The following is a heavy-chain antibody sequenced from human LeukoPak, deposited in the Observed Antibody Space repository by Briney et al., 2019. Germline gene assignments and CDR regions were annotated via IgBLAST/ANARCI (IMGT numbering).Heavy chain of an antibody. J-gene: IGHJ5*02. CDR2: ISSSSSTI. Sequence: GGSLRLSCAASGFTFSSYSMNWVRQAPGKGLEWVSYISSSSSTIYYADSVKGRFTISRDNAKNSLYRQMNSLRAEDTAVYYCARDRDSGFWSGYFIKDNWFDPWGQGTLVTVSS. D-gene: IGHD3-3*01. CDR3: ARDRDSGFWSGYFIKDNWFDP. CDR1: GFTFSSYS. V-gene: IGHV3-48*01.